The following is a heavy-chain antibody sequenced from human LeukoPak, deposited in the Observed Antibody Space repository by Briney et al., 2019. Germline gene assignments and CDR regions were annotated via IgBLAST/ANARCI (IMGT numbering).Heavy chain of an antibody. J-gene: IGHJ4*02. Sequence: PGGSLRLSCAASGFTFSSYAVSWVRQAPGKGLERVSAISGSGGSTYYADSVKGRFTISRDNSKNTLYLQMNSLRAEDTAVYYCAKVGPGTTGTSSPDYWGQGTLVTVSS. CDR2: ISGSGGST. CDR1: GFTFSSYA. CDR3: AKVGPGTTGTSSPDY. V-gene: IGHV3-23*01. D-gene: IGHD1-1*01.